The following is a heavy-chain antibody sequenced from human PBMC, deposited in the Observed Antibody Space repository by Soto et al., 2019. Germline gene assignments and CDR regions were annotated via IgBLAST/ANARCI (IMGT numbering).Heavy chain of an antibody. J-gene: IGHJ6*02. Sequence: PGGSLRLSCAASGFTFSSYAMHWVRQAPGKGLEWVAVISYDGSNKYYADSVKGRFTISRDNAKNSLYLQMNSLRAEDTAVYYCARCNFDWLYLPAMDVWCQATIRTDSS. CDR1: GFTFSSYA. D-gene: IGHD3-9*01. V-gene: IGHV3-30-3*01. CDR2: ISYDGSNK. CDR3: ARCNFDWLYLPAMDV.